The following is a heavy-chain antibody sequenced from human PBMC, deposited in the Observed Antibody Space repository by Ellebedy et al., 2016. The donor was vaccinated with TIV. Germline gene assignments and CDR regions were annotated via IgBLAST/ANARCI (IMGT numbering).Heavy chain of an antibody. Sequence: MPSETLSLTCTVSSASISSSNYYWGWIRQPPGKGLEWIGNIYYSGKTSYNPALKSHVTISIDTTKNQFSLKIFTGTAADTAVYYYARQEGLPRGMVTAPLDYWGQGVLVTVSS. CDR3: ARQEGLPRGMVTAPLDY. CDR2: IYYSGKT. J-gene: IGHJ4*02. CDR1: SASISSSNYY. D-gene: IGHD2-21*02. V-gene: IGHV4-39*07.